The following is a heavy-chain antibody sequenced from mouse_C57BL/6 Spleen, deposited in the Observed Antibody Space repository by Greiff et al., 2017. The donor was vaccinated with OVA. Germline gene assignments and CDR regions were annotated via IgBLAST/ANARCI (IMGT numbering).Heavy chain of an antibody. CDR3: ARDRGHFDY. CDR2: IYPSDSET. J-gene: IGHJ2*01. V-gene: IGHV1-61*01. CDR1: GYTFTSYW. Sequence: VQLQQPGAELVRPGSSVKLSCKASGYTFTSYWMDWVKQRPGQGLEWIGNIYPSDSETHYNQKFKDKATLTVDKSSSTAYMQLSSLTSEDSAVYYCARDRGHFDYWGQGTTLTVSS. D-gene: IGHD3-1*01.